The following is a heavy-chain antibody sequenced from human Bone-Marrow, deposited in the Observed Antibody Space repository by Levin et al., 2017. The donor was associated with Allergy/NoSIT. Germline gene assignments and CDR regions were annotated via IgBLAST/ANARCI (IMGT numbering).Heavy chain of an antibody. D-gene: IGHD6-13*01. Sequence: GASVKVSCKASGYTFSNYGLSWVRQAPGQGLEWMGWISVYYGNTNYAQKFQGRVTMTKDTSTNTAYMELRSLRPDDTAIYYCASAIYGSNWYDPLDFWGQGTRVTVSS. J-gene: IGHJ3*01. CDR3: ASAIYGSNWYDPLDF. CDR1: GYTFSNYG. V-gene: IGHV1-18*04. CDR2: ISVYYGNT.